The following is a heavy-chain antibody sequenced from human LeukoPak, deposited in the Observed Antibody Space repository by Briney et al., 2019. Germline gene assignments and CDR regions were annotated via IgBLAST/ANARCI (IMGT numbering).Heavy chain of an antibody. Sequence: GGSLRLSCAVSGFTVSSNYMSWVRQAPGKGLEWVSVIYSGGSTYYADSVKGRFTISRDNSKNTLYLQVNSLRAEDTVVYYCARGLSGSYHYFDYWGQGTPVTVSS. CDR2: IYSGGST. J-gene: IGHJ4*02. V-gene: IGHV3-53*01. CDR3: ARGLSGSYHYFDY. CDR1: GFTVSSNY. D-gene: IGHD1-26*01.